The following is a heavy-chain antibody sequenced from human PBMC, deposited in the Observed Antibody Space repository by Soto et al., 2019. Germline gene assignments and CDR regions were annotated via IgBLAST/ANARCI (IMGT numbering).Heavy chain of an antibody. CDR3: ARARPYANAFDI. CDR1: GFTFSSYE. CDR2: ISSSGSTI. J-gene: IGHJ3*02. Sequence: PGGSLRLSCAASGFTFSSYEMNWVRQAPGKGLEWVSYISSSGSTIYYADSVKGRFTISRDNAKNSLYLQMNSLRAEDTAVYYCARARPYANAFDIWGQGTMVTVSS. V-gene: IGHV3-48*03. D-gene: IGHD2-8*01.